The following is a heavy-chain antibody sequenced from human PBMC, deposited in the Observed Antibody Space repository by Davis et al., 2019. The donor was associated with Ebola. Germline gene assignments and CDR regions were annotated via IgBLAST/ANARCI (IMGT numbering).Heavy chain of an antibody. CDR2: IIPIFGTA. V-gene: IGHV1-69*05. D-gene: IGHD5-12*01. CDR1: GGTFSSYA. Sequence: SVKVSCKASGGTFSSYAISWVRQAPGQGLEWMGGIIPIFGTANYAQKFQGRVTMTRDTSISTAYMELSSLRPEDTAVYYCARGDIVATMGSWFDPWGQGVLVTVSS. J-gene: IGHJ5*02. CDR3: ARGDIVATMGSWFDP.